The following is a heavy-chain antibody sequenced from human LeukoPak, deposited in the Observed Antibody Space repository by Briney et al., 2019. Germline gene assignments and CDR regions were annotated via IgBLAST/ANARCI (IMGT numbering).Heavy chain of an antibody. J-gene: IGHJ3*02. Sequence: GGSLRLSCAASGFTFSSYGMHWVRQAPGKGLEWVAVISYDGSNKYYADSVKGRFTISRDNSKNTLYLQMNSLRAEDTAVYYCAKDSGRAFDIWGQGTMVTVSS. CDR3: AKDSGRAFDI. V-gene: IGHV3-30*18. CDR2: ISYDGSNK. CDR1: GFTFSSYG. D-gene: IGHD1-14*01.